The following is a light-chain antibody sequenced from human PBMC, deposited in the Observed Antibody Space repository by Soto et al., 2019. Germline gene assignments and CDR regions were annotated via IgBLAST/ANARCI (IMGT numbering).Light chain of an antibody. CDR1: QSVHTF. Sequence: EIVLTQSPDTLSLSPGERASLSCRASQSVHTFFAWYQQKPGQAPRRLIYGASTTATGVPARFSGSGSGTDFTLTISSLEPEDFAVYYCHQRSNWPPDTFGQGTRLEIK. V-gene: IGKV3-11*01. CDR2: GAS. CDR3: HQRSNWPPDT. J-gene: IGKJ5*01.